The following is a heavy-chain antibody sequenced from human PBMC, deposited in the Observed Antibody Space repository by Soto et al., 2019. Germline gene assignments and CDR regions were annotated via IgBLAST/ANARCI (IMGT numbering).Heavy chain of an antibody. J-gene: IGHJ4*02. V-gene: IGHV1-2*02. D-gene: IGHD3-10*01. CDR2: INPSSGGT. CDR3: ARRARGLLS. Sequence: QVQLVQSGAEVKKPGASVKVSCKASGYTFTGYYLHWVRQAPGQGLEWMGWINPSSGGTSYAQKLRGGAPMPRPRPITTASMERIGLASDDRAVYYWARRARGLLSGGQETLATVSS. CDR1: GYTFTGYY.